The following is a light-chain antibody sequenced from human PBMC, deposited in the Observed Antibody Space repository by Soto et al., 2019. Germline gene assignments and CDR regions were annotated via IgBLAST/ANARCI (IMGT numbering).Light chain of an antibody. CDR2: EGT. V-gene: IGLV2-23*01. CDR3: CAYVGARSYV. Sequence: QSALTQPASVSGSPGQSITISCTGTNNLVSWYQQHPGKAPKVVLYEGTKRPSGVSNRFSGSNSGSPASLTISGLQAEDEANYFCCAYVGARSYVFGPGTKLTVL. J-gene: IGLJ1*01. CDR1: NNL.